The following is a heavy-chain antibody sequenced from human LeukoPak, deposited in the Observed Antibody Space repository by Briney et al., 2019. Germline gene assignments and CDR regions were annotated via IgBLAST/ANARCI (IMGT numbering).Heavy chain of an antibody. CDR3: TRVDGSPDY. J-gene: IGHJ4*02. D-gene: IGHD2-15*01. CDR1: GYTFTRYD. CDR2: INLKSGNT. Sequence: APGKVSCKASGYTFTRYDINWVRQATGQGLEWMGWINLKSGNTGHAQKFQGRVTITRDTSISTVYLELSSLRSEDTALYFCTRVDGSPDYWGQGTLVTVSS. V-gene: IGHV1-8*03.